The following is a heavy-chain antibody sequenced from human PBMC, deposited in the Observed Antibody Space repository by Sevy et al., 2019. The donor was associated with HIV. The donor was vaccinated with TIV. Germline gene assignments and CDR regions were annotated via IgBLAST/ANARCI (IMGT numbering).Heavy chain of an antibody. D-gene: IGHD6-13*01. CDR3: ARESIGAVGDFDY. Sequence: SETLSLTCTVSGGSFSNYFWSWIRQPPGKRLEWIGYIYSSGSTNYNPSLKSRVTISVDTSKNQLSLKLSSVTAADTAVYYGARESIGAVGDFDYWGQGTLVTVSS. J-gene: IGHJ4*02. V-gene: IGHV4-59*01. CDR1: GGSFSNYF. CDR2: IYSSGST.